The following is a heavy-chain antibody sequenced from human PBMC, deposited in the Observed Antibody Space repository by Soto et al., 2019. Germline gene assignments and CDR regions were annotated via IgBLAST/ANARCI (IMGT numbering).Heavy chain of an antibody. Sequence: ASVKVSCKASGYTFTGCYMHWVRQAPGQGLEWMGWINPNSGGTNYAQKFQGRVTMTRDTSISTAYMELSRLRSDDTAVYYCASAVVVVAATGSYYYYGMDVWGQGTTVTVSS. CDR1: GYTFTGCY. CDR2: INPNSGGT. D-gene: IGHD2-15*01. CDR3: ASAVVVVAATGSYYYYGMDV. V-gene: IGHV1-2*02. J-gene: IGHJ6*02.